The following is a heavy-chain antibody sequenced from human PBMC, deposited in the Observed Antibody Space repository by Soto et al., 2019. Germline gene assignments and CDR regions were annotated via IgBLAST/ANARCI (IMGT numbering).Heavy chain of an antibody. J-gene: IGHJ5*02. V-gene: IGHV3-53*01. CDR1: GFTVSSDY. CDR3: ARAYGGNPALFDP. Sequence: EVQLVESGGGLIQPGGSLRLSCAASGFTVSSDYMSWVRQAPGKGLEWVSVIYTGGSTYYADSVKGRFTFSRDNSKNTLHLQMNGRRAEDTAVYYCARAYGGNPALFDPWGQGTLVTVSS. CDR2: IYTGGST. D-gene: IGHD4-17*01.